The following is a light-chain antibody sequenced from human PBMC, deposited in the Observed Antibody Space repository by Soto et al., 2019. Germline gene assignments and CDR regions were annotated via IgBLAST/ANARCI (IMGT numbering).Light chain of an antibody. CDR2: DVS. Sequence: QSVLTQPASVSGSPGQSITISCTGTSSDVGRFNYVSWYQQHPGKAPKLIIYDVSNRPSGISNHFSGSKSGNTASLTISGLQAEDEAVYYCTSYTSSSTLYVFGTGTKVTVL. CDR1: SSDVGRFNY. V-gene: IGLV2-14*01. J-gene: IGLJ1*01. CDR3: TSYTSSSTLYV.